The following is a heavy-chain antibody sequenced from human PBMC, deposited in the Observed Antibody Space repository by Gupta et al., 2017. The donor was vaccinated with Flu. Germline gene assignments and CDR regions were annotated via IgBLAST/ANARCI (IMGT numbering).Heavy chain of an antibody. CDR1: GGSISSYY. J-gene: IGHJ4*02. CDR2: IYYSGST. CDR3: ARLLPTGSGYYVDY. D-gene: IGHD3-22*01. Sequence: QVQLQESGPRLVQPSETLSLTCTVSGGSISSYYWRWIRQPPGKGLEWIGYIYYSGSTNYNPSLKSRVTISVDTSKNQFSLKLSSVTAADTAVYYCARLLPTGSGYYVDYWGQGTLVTVSS. V-gene: IGHV4-59*08.